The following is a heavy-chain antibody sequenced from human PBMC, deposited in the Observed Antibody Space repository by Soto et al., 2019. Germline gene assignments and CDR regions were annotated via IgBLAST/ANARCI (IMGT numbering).Heavy chain of an antibody. CDR2: INPFDGSR. CDR3: SRVDPGETSPFDH. CDR1: GYIFPSYY. Sequence: ASVKVTCKESGYIFPSYYIHWVRQAPGQGLEWMGWINPFDGSRMFAQSFQGRVTMTRDTSTSTVYMEVSSLRSEDPAVYYCSRVDPGETSPFDHWG. D-gene: IGHD3-10*01. J-gene: IGHJ4*01. V-gene: IGHV1-46*03.